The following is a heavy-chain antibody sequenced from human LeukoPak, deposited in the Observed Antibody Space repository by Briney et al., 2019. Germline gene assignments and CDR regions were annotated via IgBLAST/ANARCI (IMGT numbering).Heavy chain of an antibody. V-gene: IGHV3-21*01. J-gene: IGHJ4*02. CDR1: GFTFSSYS. D-gene: IGHD6-13*01. CDR3: ARDHKSRAAAGLRIDY. Sequence: GGSLRLSCAASGFTFSSYSMNWVRQAPGKGLEWVSSISSSSSYIYYADSVKGRFTISRDNSKNTLYLQMNSLRAEDTAVYYCARDHKSRAAAGLRIDYWGQGTLVTVSS. CDR2: ISSSSSYI.